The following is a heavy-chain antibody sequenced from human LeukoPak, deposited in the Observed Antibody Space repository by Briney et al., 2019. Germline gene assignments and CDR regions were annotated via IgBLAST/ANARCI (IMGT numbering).Heavy chain of an antibody. Sequence: PGGSLRLSCVASGFTFGGFWMSWVRQAPGRGLEGVANIKQDGSEKYYVDSVKGRFTISRDNAKNSLYLHMNSRRAEDTAIYYCTRAGYCIGGSCYKVFDYWGQGNLVTVSS. CDR2: IKQDGSEK. CDR3: TRAGYCIGGSCYKVFDY. D-gene: IGHD2-15*01. V-gene: IGHV3-7*03. CDR1: GFTFGGFW. J-gene: IGHJ4*02.